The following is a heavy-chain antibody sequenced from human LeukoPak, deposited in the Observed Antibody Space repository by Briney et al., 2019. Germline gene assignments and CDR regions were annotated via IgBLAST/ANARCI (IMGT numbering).Heavy chain of an antibody. V-gene: IGHV1-8*01. J-gene: IGHJ6*02. D-gene: IGHD1-26*01. CDR1: GYTFTGYD. CDR3: ARDGGIVGATLDGMDV. Sequence: ASVKVSCKASGYTFTGYDINWVRQATGQGLEWMGWMSPISGNTGYAQKFQGRLTMTRNTAINTAYMELSGLRSEDTAVYYCARDGGIVGATLDGMDVWGQGTTVTVSS. CDR2: MSPISGNT.